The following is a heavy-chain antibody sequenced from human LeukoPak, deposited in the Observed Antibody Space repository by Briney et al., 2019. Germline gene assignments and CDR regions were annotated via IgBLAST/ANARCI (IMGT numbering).Heavy chain of an antibody. CDR1: GGSISSSSYY. D-gene: IGHD3-16*01. CDR3: VRQFMRSHLDY. J-gene: IGHJ4*02. CDR2: IYYSGST. V-gene: IGHV4-39*01. Sequence: PSETLSLTCTVSGGSISSSSYYWGWIRQPPGKGLEWIGSIYYSGSTYYNPSLKSRVTISVDTSKNQFSLKLSSVTAADTAVYYCVRQFMRSHLDYWGQGTLVTVSS.